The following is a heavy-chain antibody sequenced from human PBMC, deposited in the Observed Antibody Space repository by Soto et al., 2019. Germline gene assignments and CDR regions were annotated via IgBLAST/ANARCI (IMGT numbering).Heavy chain of an antibody. V-gene: IGHV1-46*01. CDR1: GCTLTSFF. CDR3: AREAIIAGATTGMDV. Sequence: ASVKVSCKASGCTLTSFFMHCVRQAPGQGLEWMGVINPGYPAGRSTTCAQKYEGRVNMTTDTSTSTVYMELSRLRSDETAVYYCAREAIIAGATTGMDVWGQGTTVTVSS. J-gene: IGHJ6*02. D-gene: IGHD1-26*01. CDR2: INPGYPAGRST.